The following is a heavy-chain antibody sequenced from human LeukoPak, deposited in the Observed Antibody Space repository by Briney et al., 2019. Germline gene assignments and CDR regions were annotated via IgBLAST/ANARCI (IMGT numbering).Heavy chain of an antibody. CDR1: GYTFTSYG. CDR2: ISAYNGNT. V-gene: IGHV1-18*01. J-gene: IGHJ4*02. Sequence: ASVKVSCKASGYTFTSYGISWVRQAPGQGLEWMGWISAYNGNTNYAQKLQGRVTMTTDASTSTAYMELRSLRSDDTAVYYCARDRGNYDSSDPLDYWGQGTLVTVSS. D-gene: IGHD3-22*01. CDR3: ARDRGNYDSSDPLDY.